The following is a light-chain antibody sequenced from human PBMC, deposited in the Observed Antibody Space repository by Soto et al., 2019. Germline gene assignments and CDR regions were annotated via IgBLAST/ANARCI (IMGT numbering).Light chain of an antibody. V-gene: IGKV3-20*01. J-gene: IGKJ5*01. Sequence: IGLTQSAGTVSLSPGERATLSCRASQSFISIYLAWYQQKPGQAPRLLIYGASSRATGIPDRFSGSGSGTDFTLTINRLEPDDFAVYYCHPSGRPITFAQGTRLAIK. CDR1: QSFISIY. CDR3: HPSGRPIT. CDR2: GAS.